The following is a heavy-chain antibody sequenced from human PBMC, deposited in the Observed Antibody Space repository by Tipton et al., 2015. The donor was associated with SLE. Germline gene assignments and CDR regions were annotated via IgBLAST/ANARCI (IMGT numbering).Heavy chain of an antibody. J-gene: IGHJ4*02. CDR2: IYYSGST. CDR1: GGSISSHY. Sequence: TLSLTCTVSGGSISSHYWSWIRQPPGKGLEWIGYIYYSGSTNYNPSLKSRVTISVDTSKNQFFLKLSSVTAADTAVYYCARDRSSGWYGSDYWGQGTLVTVSS. CDR3: ARDRSSGWYGSDY. V-gene: IGHV4-59*11. D-gene: IGHD6-19*01.